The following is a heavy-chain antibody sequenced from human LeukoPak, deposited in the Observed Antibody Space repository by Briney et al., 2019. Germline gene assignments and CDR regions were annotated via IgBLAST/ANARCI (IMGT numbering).Heavy chain of an antibody. Sequence: GGSLRLSCAASGFTFSTFAMVWVRQPPGKGLEWVSSIFPSGGEIHYADSVRGRFTISRDNSKSTLSLQMNSLRAEDTAIYYCATYRQVLLPFESWGQGTLVTVSP. J-gene: IGHJ4*02. CDR2: IFPSGGEI. CDR1: GFTFSTFA. CDR3: ATYRQVLLPFES. D-gene: IGHD2-8*02. V-gene: IGHV3-23*01.